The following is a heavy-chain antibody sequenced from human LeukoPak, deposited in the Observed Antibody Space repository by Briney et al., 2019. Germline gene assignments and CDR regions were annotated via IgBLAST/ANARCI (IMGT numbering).Heavy chain of an antibody. CDR1: GFTFSNYG. Sequence: GGSLRLSCVASGFTFSNYGMHWVRQAPGKGLEWVAVISYDETNKYYTESVKGRFTISRDQPKNTLYLQMNSLRAEDTAVYYCARSRSGNSSGWYVDYWGQGTLVTVSS. J-gene: IGHJ4*02. D-gene: IGHD6-19*01. V-gene: IGHV3-30*03. CDR3: ARSRSGNSSGWYVDY. CDR2: ISYDETNK.